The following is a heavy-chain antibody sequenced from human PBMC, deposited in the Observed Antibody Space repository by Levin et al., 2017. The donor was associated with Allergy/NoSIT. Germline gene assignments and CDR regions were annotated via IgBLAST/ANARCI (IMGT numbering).Heavy chain of an antibody. Sequence: GESLKISCKASGYTFTGYYMHWVRQAPGQGLEWMGWINPNSGGTNYAQKFQGRVTMTRDTSISTAYMELRRLRSDDAAVYYCASRSPSIYDYGMDVWGQGTTVTVSS. CDR3: ASRSPSIYDYGMDV. J-gene: IGHJ6*02. V-gene: IGHV1-2*02. CDR1: GYTFTGYY. CDR2: INPNSGGT.